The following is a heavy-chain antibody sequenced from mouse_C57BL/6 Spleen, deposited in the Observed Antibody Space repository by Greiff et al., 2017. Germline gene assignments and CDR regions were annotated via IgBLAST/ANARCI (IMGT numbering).Heavy chain of an antibody. V-gene: IGHV3-6*01. J-gene: IGHJ3*01. Sequence: DVKLVESGPGLVKPSQSLSLTCSVTGYSITSGYYWNWIRQFPGNKLEWMGYISYDGSNNYNPSLKNRISITRDTSKNQFFLKLNSVTTEDTATYYCAREDRSWFAYWGQGTLVTVSA. CDR2: ISYDGSN. CDR3: AREDRSWFAY. CDR1: GYSITSGYY.